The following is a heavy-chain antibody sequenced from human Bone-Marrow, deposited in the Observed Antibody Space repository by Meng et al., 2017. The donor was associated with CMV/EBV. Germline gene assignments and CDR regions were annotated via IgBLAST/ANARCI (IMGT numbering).Heavy chain of an antibody. Sequence: SETLSLTCTVSGGSISSGDYYWSWIRQPPGKGLEWIGYIYYSGSTYYNPSLKSRVTISVDTSKNQFSLKLSSVTAADTAVYYCARVPKYSGSYSHYYYYGMDVWGQGTLVTVSS. CDR3: ARVPKYSGSYSHYYYYGMDV. CDR2: IYYSGST. CDR1: GGSISSGDYY. D-gene: IGHD1-26*01. J-gene: IGHJ6*02. V-gene: IGHV4-30-4*02.